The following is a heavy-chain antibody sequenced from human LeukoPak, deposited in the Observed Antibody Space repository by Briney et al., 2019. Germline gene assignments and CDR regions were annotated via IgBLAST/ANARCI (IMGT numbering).Heavy chain of an antibody. V-gene: IGHV1-46*01. Sequence: ASVTVSCQPSGYSLTSYYMHWVRQAPGPGLEWTGIINPSGGNTSHAQKFRGVATITRNTYTSTVYMVRSRLRADNTVLYRGARDLVTTGDYGVWGQGTTVTVS. J-gene: IGHJ6*02. D-gene: IGHD4-17*01. CDR1: GYSLTSYY. CDR3: ARDLVTTGDYGV. CDR2: INPSGGNT.